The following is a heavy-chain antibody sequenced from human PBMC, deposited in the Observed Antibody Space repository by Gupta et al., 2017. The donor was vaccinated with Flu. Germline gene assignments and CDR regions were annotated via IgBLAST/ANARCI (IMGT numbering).Heavy chain of an antibody. CDR2: INHSGST. CDR1: GGSFSGYY. V-gene: IGHV4-34*01. D-gene: IGHD4-23*01. Sequence: QVQLQQWGAGLLKPSETLSLTCAVYGGSFSGYYWSWIRQPPGKGLEWIGEINHSGSTNYNPSLKSRVTISVDTSKNQFSLKLSSVTAADTAVYYCARPRSYGGNSAHPLYFDYWGQGTLVTVSS. J-gene: IGHJ4*02. CDR3: ARPRSYGGNSAHPLYFDY.